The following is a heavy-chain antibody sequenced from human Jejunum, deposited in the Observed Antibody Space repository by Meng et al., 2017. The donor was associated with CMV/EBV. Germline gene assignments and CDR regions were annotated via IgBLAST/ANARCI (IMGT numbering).Heavy chain of an antibody. CDR1: GFSLSAFN. D-gene: IGHD5-18*01. J-gene: IGHJ6*02. CDR2: ISSTSSYI. V-gene: IGHV3-21*01. Sequence: GFSLSAFNMNWVRQAQGKGREWVASISSTSSYIYYADSLKGRFTISRDNAKNSLYLQMNSLRAEDTAVYYCANQQPWNYYYGMEFWGQGTTVTVSS. CDR3: ANQQPWNYYYGMEF.